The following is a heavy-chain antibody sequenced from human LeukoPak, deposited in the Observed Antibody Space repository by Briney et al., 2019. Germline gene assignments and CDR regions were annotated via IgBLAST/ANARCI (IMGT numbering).Heavy chain of an antibody. J-gene: IGHJ4*02. CDR1: GGSISSSSHH. V-gene: IGHV4-39*02. CDR2: IYYSGNT. CDR3: TREYSSSSDY. D-gene: IGHD6-6*01. Sequence: SETLSLTCTVSGGSISSSSHHWSWVRQPPGKGLEWIGSIYYSGNTYYNPSLKSRVTISVDTSKNQFSLRLTSVTAADTAVYYCTREYSSSSDYWGQGTLVTVSS.